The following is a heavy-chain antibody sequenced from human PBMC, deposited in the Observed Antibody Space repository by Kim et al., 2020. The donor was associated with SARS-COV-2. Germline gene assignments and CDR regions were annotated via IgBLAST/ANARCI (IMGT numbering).Heavy chain of an antibody. Sequence: VKGRFTISRDNSENTLYLQMNSRRAEDTAVYYCARDGTTMVRGVIGPYFDYWGQGTLVTVSS. D-gene: IGHD3-10*01. CDR3: ARDGTTMVRGVIGPYFDY. J-gene: IGHJ4*02. V-gene: IGHV3-30*01.